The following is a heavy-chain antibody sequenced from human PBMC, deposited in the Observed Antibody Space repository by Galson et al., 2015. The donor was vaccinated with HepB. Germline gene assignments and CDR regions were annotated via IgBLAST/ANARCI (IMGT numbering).Heavy chain of an antibody. Sequence: SLRLSCAGSGFAFSSSPMKWVRQAPGKGLEWVSSISTSSTYIYYADSVKGRFTISRDNGKNSLYLQMNSLRADDTAVYYCARIALQGRWCLDLWGRGTLVTVSS. CDR2: ISTSSTYI. CDR3: ARIALQGRWCLDL. D-gene: IGHD2/OR15-2a*01. V-gene: IGHV3-21*06. J-gene: IGHJ2*01. CDR1: GFAFSSSP.